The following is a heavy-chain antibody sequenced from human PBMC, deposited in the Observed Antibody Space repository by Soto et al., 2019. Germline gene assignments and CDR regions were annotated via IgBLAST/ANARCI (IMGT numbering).Heavy chain of an antibody. J-gene: IGHJ4*02. Sequence: GASVKGSCKASGYTFTSYPIHWVRQAPGQRLEWMGWINVGNSNTKYSQKFQGRVTISRDTSASTAYMELSSLRSEDTAVYYCARARYFYDSGGLDYWGQGTLVPVSS. CDR2: INVGNSNT. D-gene: IGHD3-22*01. CDR1: GYTFTSYP. CDR3: ARARYFYDSGGLDY. V-gene: IGHV1-3*01.